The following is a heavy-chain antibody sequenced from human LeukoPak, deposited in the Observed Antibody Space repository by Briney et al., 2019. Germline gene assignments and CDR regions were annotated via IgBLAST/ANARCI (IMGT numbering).Heavy chain of an antibody. D-gene: IGHD2-15*01. CDR1: AYSFTNYW. V-gene: IGHV5-10-1*01. Sequence: KRGESLKISCKGSAYSFTNYWISWVRQTPGKGLEWMARIDPGDSQTNYSPSFQGHVTISADKSIRTAYLQWSSLKASDTAMYYCARHSGVLNSFDPWGQGTLVTVSS. CDR2: IDPGDSQT. J-gene: IGHJ5*02. CDR3: ARHSGVLNSFDP.